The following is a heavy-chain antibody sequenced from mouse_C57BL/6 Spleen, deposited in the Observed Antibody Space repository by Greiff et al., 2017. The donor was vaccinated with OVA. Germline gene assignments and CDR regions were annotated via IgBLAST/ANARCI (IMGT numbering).Heavy chain of an antibody. CDR3: ARDRDYGYDWYFDV. D-gene: IGHD2-2*01. V-gene: IGHV5-4*01. CDR1: GFTFSSYA. J-gene: IGHJ1*03. CDR2: ISDGGSYT. Sequence: EVQVVESGGGLVKPGGSLKLSCAASGFTFSSYAMSWVRQTPEKRLEWVATISDGGSYTYYPDNVKGRFTISRDNAKNNLYLQMSHLKSEDTAMYYCARDRDYGYDWYFDVWGTGTTVTVSS.